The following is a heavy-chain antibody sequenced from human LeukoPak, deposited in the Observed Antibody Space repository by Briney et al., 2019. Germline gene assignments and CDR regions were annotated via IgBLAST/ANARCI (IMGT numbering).Heavy chain of an antibody. CDR3: ARGLGITMVRGPELDY. CDR1: GGSFSGYY. CDR2: INHSGST. D-gene: IGHD3-10*01. J-gene: IGHJ4*02. Sequence: NPSETLSLTCAVYGGSFSGYYWSWIRQPPGKGLEWIGEINHSGSTNYNPSLKSRVTISVDTSKNQFSLKLSSVTAADTAVYYCARGLGITMVRGPELDYWGRGTLVTVSS. V-gene: IGHV4-34*01.